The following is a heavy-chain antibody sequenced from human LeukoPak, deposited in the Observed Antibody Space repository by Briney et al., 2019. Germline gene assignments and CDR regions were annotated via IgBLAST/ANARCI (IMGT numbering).Heavy chain of an antibody. J-gene: IGHJ4*02. D-gene: IGHD5-12*01. V-gene: IGHV4-30-2*05. CDR3: ARARVRVATGFFDY. CDR1: GGSISSGGYY. Sequence: PSETLSLTCNVSGGSISSGGYYWSWIRQPPGKGLEWIGYIYHSGSTYYNPSLKSRVTISVDTSKNQFSLKLSSVTAADTAVYYCARARVRVATGFFDYWGQGTLVTVSS. CDR2: IYHSGST.